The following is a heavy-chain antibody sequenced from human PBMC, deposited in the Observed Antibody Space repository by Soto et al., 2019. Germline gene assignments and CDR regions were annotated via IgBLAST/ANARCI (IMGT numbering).Heavy chain of an antibody. Sequence: PSETLSLTCTVSGGSISSSSYYWGWICQPPGKGLEWIGSIYYSGSTYYNPSLKSRVTISVDTSKNQFSLKLSSVTAADTAVYYCASDGGYCSSTSCYVGYYYYYYYMDVWGKGTTVTVSS. CDR1: GGSISSSSYY. V-gene: IGHV4-39*01. D-gene: IGHD2-2*01. CDR3: ASDGGYCSSTSCYVGYYYYYYYMDV. CDR2: IYYSGST. J-gene: IGHJ6*03.